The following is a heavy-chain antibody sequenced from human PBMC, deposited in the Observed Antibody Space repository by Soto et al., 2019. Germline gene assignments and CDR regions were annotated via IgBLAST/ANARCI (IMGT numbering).Heavy chain of an antibody. D-gene: IGHD3-16*01. CDR1: GFTFVYYW. CDR3: ARGDRGGFDL. Sequence: GSLRLPCAASGFTFVYYWMHWVRQVTGKGLVWVSRIHSDGTSKTYADSVKGRFTISRDNAKNTLDLQMNSLRADDTAVYYCARGDRGGFDLWGQGTVVTVSS. J-gene: IGHJ1*01. CDR2: IHSDGTSK. V-gene: IGHV3-74*01.